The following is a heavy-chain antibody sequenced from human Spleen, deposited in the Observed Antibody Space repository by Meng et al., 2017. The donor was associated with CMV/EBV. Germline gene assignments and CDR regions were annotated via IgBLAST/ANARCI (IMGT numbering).Heavy chain of an antibody. CDR1: GFTFSTYD. J-gene: IGHJ6*02. D-gene: IGHD1-26*01. CDR3: ARTMATTPYYGMDV. Sequence: GESLKISCAASGFTFSTYDMHWVRQAPGKGLEWVAFIWNDGTNKYYADSVKGRFTISRDNSKNTLYLQMNSLRAEDTAVYYCARTMATTPYYGMDVWGQGTTVTVSS. V-gene: IGHV3-33*01. CDR2: IWNDGTNK.